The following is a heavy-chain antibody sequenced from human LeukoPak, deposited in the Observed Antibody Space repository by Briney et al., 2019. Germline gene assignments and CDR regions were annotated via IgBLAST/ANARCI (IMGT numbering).Heavy chain of an antibody. CDR1: GVSFSGYY. Sequence: PSETLSLTCAVYGVSFSGYYWSWIRQPPGKGLEWIGEINHSGSTNYNPSLKSRVTISVDTSKNQFSLKQSSVTAADTAVYYCAREGPLYYYDSSGYWFDYWGQGTLVTVSS. CDR2: INHSGST. V-gene: IGHV4-34*01. J-gene: IGHJ4*02. CDR3: AREGPLYYYDSSGYWFDY. D-gene: IGHD3-22*01.